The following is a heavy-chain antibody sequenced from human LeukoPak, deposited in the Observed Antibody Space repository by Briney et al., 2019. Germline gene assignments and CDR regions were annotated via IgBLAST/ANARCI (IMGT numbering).Heavy chain of an antibody. V-gene: IGHV4-34*01. J-gene: IGHJ4*02. CDR3: ARYKIAAPTFDY. D-gene: IGHD6-6*01. CDR1: GGSFSGYY. Sequence: SETLSLTCAVYGGSFSGYYWSWIRQPPGKGLEWIGEINHSGSTNYNPSLKSRVTISVDTSKNQFSLKLSSVTAADTAVYYCARYKIAAPTFDYWGQGTLVTVSS. CDR2: INHSGST.